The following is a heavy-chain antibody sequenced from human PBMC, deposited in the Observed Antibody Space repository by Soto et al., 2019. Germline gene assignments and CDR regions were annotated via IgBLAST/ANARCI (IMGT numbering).Heavy chain of an antibody. CDR3: AKDPLRIAAAGAFDY. J-gene: IGHJ4*02. Sequence: GGSLILSCAASGFTFGSYAMSWVRQAPGKGLEWVSAISGSGGSTYYADSVKGRFTISRDNSKNTLYLQMNSLRAEDTAVYYCAKDPLRIAAAGAFDYWGQGTLVTVSS. CDR2: ISGSGGST. D-gene: IGHD6-13*01. CDR1: GFTFGSYA. V-gene: IGHV3-23*01.